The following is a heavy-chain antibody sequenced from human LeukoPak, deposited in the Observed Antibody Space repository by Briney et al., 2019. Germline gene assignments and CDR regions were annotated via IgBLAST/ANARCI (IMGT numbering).Heavy chain of an antibody. D-gene: IGHD1/OR15-1a*01. CDR2: IYYSGST. V-gene: IGHV4-61*01. Sequence: PSETLSLTCTVTGGSISSSSYYWSWIRQPPGKGLEWIGYIYYSGSTNYKPPLKSRVAISVDTSKNQLSLRLSSVTAADTAVYYCARDQWGTRGHNWFDPWGQGTLVTVSS. CDR1: GGSISSSSYY. CDR3: ARDQWGTRGHNWFDP. J-gene: IGHJ5*02.